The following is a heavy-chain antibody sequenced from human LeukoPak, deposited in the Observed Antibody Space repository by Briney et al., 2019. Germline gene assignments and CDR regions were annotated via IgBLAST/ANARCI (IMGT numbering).Heavy chain of an antibody. CDR2: IFYSGST. D-gene: IGHD2-2*01. CDR1: GGSIGSSSYY. CDR3: ARSGYCSSSTCYHFDY. V-gene: IGHV4-39*01. J-gene: IGHJ4*02. Sequence: SETLSLTCTVSGGSIGSSSYYWGWIRQPPGRGLEWIGIIFYSGSTYYNPSLKSRLTLSVDSSKNQFSLNLSSVTAADTAVYYCARSGYCSSSTCYHFDYWGQGTLVTVSS.